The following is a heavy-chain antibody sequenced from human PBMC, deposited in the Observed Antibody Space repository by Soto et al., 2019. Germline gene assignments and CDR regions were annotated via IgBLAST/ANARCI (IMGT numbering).Heavy chain of an antibody. Sequence: QVQLQESGPGLVKPSETLSLTCTVSGGSISSYYWSWLRQPPGKGLEWIGYIYYSGSTNYNPSLKSRVTISVDTSKNQFSLKLSSATAADTAVYYCARRYGGNLDYWGQGTLVTVSS. V-gene: IGHV4-59*08. CDR1: GGSISSYY. CDR2: IYYSGST. CDR3: ARRYGGNLDY. D-gene: IGHD1-1*01. J-gene: IGHJ4*02.